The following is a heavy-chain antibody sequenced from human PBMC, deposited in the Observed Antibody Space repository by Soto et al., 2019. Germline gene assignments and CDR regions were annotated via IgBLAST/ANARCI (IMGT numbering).Heavy chain of an antibody. V-gene: IGHV4-39*01. CDR2: IYYSGST. Sequence: TLSLTCTVSCDSITSSTYYWGLIRQPPGKGLEWIGSIYYSGSTYYNPSLKSRVTISVDTSKNQFSLKLSSVTAADTAMYYCARQTGYSSSWYPPTYYFDYWGQGTLVTVSS. D-gene: IGHD6-13*01. CDR3: ARQTGYSSSWYPPTYYFDY. CDR1: CDSITSSTYY. J-gene: IGHJ4*02.